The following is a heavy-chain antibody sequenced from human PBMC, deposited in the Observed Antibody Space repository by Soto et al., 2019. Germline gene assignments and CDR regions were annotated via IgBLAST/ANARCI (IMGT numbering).Heavy chain of an antibody. D-gene: IGHD6-19*01. CDR1: GGSISSYY. CDR3: ARGYSSGWSYNWFDP. Sequence: TSETLSLTCTVSGGSISSYYWSWIRQPPGKGLEWIGYIYYSGSTNYNPPLKSRVTISVDTSKNQFSLKLSSVTAADTAVYYCARGYSSGWSYNWFDPWGQGTLVTVSS. V-gene: IGHV4-59*01. CDR2: IYYSGST. J-gene: IGHJ5*02.